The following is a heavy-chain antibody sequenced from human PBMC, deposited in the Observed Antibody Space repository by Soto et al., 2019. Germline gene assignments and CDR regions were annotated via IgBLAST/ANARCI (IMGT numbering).Heavy chain of an antibody. CDR3: ARGPDTAMVQIDY. J-gene: IGHJ4*02. Sequence: QVQLQESGPGLVKPSQTLSLTCTVSGGSISSADYYWSWIRQPPGKGLEWIGYIYYSGSTYYNPSLRSRVSISVDTSKNQFSLRLISVTAADTAVYYCARGPDTAMVQIDYWGQGTLVTVSS. D-gene: IGHD5-18*01. CDR2: IYYSGST. V-gene: IGHV4-30-4*01. CDR1: GGSISSADYY.